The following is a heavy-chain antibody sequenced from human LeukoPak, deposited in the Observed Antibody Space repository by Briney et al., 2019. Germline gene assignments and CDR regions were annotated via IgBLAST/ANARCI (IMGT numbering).Heavy chain of an antibody. CDR2: IYYSGST. V-gene: IGHV4-30-4*01. CDR3: ARWIGYSIDAFDI. Sequence: SETLSLTCTVSGGSISSGDYYWSWIRQPPGKGLEWIGYIYYSGSTYYNPSLKSRVTISVDTSKNQFSLKLSSVTAADTAVYYCARWIGYSIDAFDIWGQGTMVTVSS. CDR1: GGSISSGDYY. J-gene: IGHJ3*02. D-gene: IGHD3-22*01.